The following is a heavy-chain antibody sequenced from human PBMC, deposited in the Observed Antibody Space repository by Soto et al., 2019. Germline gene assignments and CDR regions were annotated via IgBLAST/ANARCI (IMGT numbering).Heavy chain of an antibody. J-gene: IGHJ5*02. D-gene: IGHD2-15*01. CDR1: GYTFTNYD. V-gene: IGHV1-18*01. CDR3: ARSGLPHPVVVVGHTPLDP. CDR2: ISAYNGDT. Sequence: QVQLVQSGAEVKKPGASVKVSCKASGYTFTNYDINWVRQAPGQGLEWMGWISAYNGDTNYAQKLQGRVTMTTDTSMSTAYMELRSLRSDDTAVYYCARSGLPHPVVVVGHTPLDPWGQGTLVTVSS.